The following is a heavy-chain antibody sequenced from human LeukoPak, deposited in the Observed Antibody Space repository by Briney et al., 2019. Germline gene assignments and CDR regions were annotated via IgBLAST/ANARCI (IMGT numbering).Heavy chain of an antibody. CDR1: GFTFSSYA. CDR2: ISGSGGST. J-gene: IGHJ3*02. Sequence: PGGSLRLSCAASGFTFSSYAMSWVRQAPGKGLEWVSAISGSGGSTYYADSVKGRFTISRGNSKNTLYLQMNSLGAEDTAVYYCAIAEWFGGPPDAFDIWGQGTMVTVSS. CDR3: AIAEWFGGPPDAFDI. D-gene: IGHD3-10*01. V-gene: IGHV3-23*01.